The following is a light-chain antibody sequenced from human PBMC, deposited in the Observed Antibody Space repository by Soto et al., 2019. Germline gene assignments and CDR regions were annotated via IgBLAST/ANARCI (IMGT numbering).Light chain of an antibody. CDR3: QQYHNYPPS. CDR1: QDLSIH. V-gene: IGKV1-16*02. CDR2: GAS. Sequence: DIQMTQSPSSVSAYVGDRVTIACRASQDLSIHLAWFQQKPGKAPKSLIFGASSLQSGVPSKFSGSGSGTDFTLTIDSLQPEDFATYYCQQYHNYPPSFGQGTKVEIK. J-gene: IGKJ1*01.